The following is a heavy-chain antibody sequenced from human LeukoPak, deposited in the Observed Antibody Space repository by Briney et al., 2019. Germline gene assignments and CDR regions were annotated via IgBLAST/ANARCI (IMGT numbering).Heavy chain of an antibody. V-gene: IGHV4-34*01. CDR1: GRSFSGYY. Sequence: PSETLSLTCAVYGRSFSGYYWSWIRQPPGKGLEWIGEINHSGSTNYNPSLKSRVTISVDTSKNQFSLKLSSVTAADTAVYYCASGNWFDPWGQGTLVTVSS. J-gene: IGHJ5*02. CDR3: ASGNWFDP. CDR2: INHSGST.